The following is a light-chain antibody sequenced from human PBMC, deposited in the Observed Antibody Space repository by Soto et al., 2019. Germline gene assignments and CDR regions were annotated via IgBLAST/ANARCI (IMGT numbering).Light chain of an antibody. CDR2: GAS. CDR1: RNITRK. Sequence: EIVMTQSPATLSVSAGERATLSCRASRNITRKLAWYQQKPGQAPRHLISGASTRATGIPARFSGSGSGTEFTLTISSLQSEDFAVYYCQQYYDYPPLIFGGGTKVEIK. J-gene: IGKJ4*01. CDR3: QQYYDYPPLI. V-gene: IGKV3-15*01.